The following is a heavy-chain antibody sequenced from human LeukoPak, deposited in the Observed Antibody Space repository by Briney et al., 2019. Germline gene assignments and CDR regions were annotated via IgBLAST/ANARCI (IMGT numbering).Heavy chain of an antibody. V-gene: IGHV1-8*03. CDR1: GYTFTSYD. CDR3: ARNVAGTGDFDY. J-gene: IGHJ4*02. Sequence: ASVKVSCKASGYTFTSYDINWVRQATGQGLEWIGWMNPNSGHTGSAQKFQGRVTITGDTSISTVYMELSSLRSEDTAVYYCARNVAGTGDFDYWGQGTLVTVSS. CDR2: MNPNSGHT. D-gene: IGHD6-19*01.